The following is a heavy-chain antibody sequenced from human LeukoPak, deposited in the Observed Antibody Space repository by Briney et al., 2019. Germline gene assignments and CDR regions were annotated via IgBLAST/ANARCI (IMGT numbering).Heavy chain of an antibody. CDR3: ARDLSGTWTFDY. J-gene: IGHJ4*02. CDR2: LSYGGNNK. Sequence: GGSLRLSCAASGFTFSSHAMHWVRQAPGKGPEWVAVLSYGGNNKRYADSVKGRFTISRDNSKNTLYLQMDSLTAEDTAVYYCARDLSGTWTFDYWGQGTLVTVS. D-gene: IGHD1-26*01. CDR1: GFTFSSHA. V-gene: IGHV3-30-3*01.